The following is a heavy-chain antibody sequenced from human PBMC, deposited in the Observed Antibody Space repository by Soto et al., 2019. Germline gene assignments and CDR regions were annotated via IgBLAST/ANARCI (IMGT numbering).Heavy chain of an antibody. Sequence: GGSLRLSCAASGFTFSTYWMSWVRQAPGKGLEWVANIKQDGSDKYYVDSVKGRFTISSDNAKNSLYLQMNSLRAEDTAVYYCARVGKAYYFDYWGQGTLVTVSS. CDR1: GFTFSTYW. CDR2: IKQDGSDK. V-gene: IGHV3-7*01. CDR3: ARVGKAYYFDY. J-gene: IGHJ4*02.